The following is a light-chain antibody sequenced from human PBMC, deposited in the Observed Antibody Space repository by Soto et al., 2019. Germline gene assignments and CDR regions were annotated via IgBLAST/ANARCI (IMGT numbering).Light chain of an antibody. V-gene: IGLV2-14*01. J-gene: IGLJ2*01. Sequence: QSALTQPASVSGSPGQSITISCTGTSSDVGGYNYVSRYQQHPGKAPKLMIYEVSNRPSGVSNRFSGSKSGNTASLTISGLQAEDEADYYCSSYTSSSTNVVFGGGTKLTVL. CDR2: EVS. CDR1: SSDVGGYNY. CDR3: SSYTSSSTNVV.